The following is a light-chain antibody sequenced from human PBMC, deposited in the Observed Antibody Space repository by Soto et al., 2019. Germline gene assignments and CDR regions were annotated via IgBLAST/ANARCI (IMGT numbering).Light chain of an antibody. V-gene: IGLV2-8*01. Sequence: QSALTQPPSASGSPGQSVTLPCTGTSGDVGGYDFVSWYQQHPGKAPKLLIYEVTKRPSGVPDRFSGSKSGKTASLTVSGLQAEDEADYYCTSYAGSNRLVFGGGTQLTVL. CDR3: TSYAGSNRLV. J-gene: IGLJ7*01. CDR1: SGDVGGYDF. CDR2: EVT.